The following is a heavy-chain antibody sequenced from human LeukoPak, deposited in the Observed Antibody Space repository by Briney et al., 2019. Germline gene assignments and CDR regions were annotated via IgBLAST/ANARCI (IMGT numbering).Heavy chain of an antibody. J-gene: IGHJ4*02. Sequence: GGTLRLSCAASGFTFSSYAMHWVRQAPGKGLEWVAVISYDGRNENYADSVKGRFTISRDNPKNTLYLQMNSLRTEDTAVYYCARGGDYGSGSFRWRHFDSWGQGTLVTVSS. CDR3: ARGGDYGSGSFRWRHFDS. CDR1: GFTFSSYA. CDR2: ISYDGRNE. D-gene: IGHD3-10*01. V-gene: IGHV3-30*04.